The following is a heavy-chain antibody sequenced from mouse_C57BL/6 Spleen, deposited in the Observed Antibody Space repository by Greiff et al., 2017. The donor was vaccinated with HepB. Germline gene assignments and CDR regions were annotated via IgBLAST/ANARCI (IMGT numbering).Heavy chain of an antibody. V-gene: IGHV1-82*01. J-gene: IGHJ3*01. CDR1: GYAFSSSW. CDR2: IYPGDGDT. D-gene: IGHD3-2*02. Sequence: QVQLQQSGPELVKPGASVKISCKASGYAFSSSWMNWVKQRPGKGLEWIGRIYPGDGDTNYNGKFKGKATLTADKSSSTAYMQLSSLTSEDSAVYFCARGSSGRFAYWGQGTLVTVSA. CDR3: ARGSSGRFAY.